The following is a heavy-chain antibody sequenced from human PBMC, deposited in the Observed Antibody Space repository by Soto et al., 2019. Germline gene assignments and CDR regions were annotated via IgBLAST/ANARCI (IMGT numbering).Heavy chain of an antibody. CDR2: ISYDGSNK. V-gene: IGHV3-30*18. J-gene: IGHJ4*02. CDR3: AKVGATPFDY. Sequence: PGGSLRLSCAASGFTFSSYGMHWVRQAPGKGLEWVAVISYDGSNKYYADSVKGRFTISRDNSKNTLYLQMNSLRAEDTAVYYCAKVGATPFDYWGQGTLVTVS. D-gene: IGHD1-26*01. CDR1: GFTFSSYG.